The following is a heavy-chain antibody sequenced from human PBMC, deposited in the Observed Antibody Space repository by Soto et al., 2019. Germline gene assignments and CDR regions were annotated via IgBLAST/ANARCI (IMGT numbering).Heavy chain of an antibody. Sequence: WGSLRLSCAAYGFTLSSYSMLWVRQAPGKGLGWVAVISYDGSDKYYADSVKGRFTISRDNSKNTLFLQMNTLRPEDTAVYYCARRYCSGGYCYFDYWGQGT. CDR2: ISYDGSDK. V-gene: IGHV3-30-3*01. CDR3: ARRYCSGGYCYFDY. D-gene: IGHD2-15*01. CDR1: GFTLSSYS. J-gene: IGHJ4*02.